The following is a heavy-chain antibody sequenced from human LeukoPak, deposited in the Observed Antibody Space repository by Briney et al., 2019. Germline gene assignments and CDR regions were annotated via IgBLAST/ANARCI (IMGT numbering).Heavy chain of an antibody. D-gene: IGHD2-21*02. V-gene: IGHV3-23*01. CDR3: AKDPGGCGGDCYSSPFSY. CDR2: ISGSGGST. J-gene: IGHJ1*01. Sequence: PGGSLRLSCAASGFTFSSYAMSWVRQAPGKGLEWVSAISGSGGSTYYADSVKGRFTISRDNSKNTLYLQMNSLRADDTAVYYCAKDPGGCGGDCYSSPFSYWGQGTLVTVSS. CDR1: GFTFSSYA.